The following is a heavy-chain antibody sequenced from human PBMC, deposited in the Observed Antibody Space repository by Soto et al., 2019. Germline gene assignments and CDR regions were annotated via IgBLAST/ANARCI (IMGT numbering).Heavy chain of an antibody. D-gene: IGHD3-10*01. J-gene: IGHJ4*01. V-gene: IGHV4-4*02. CDR2: IYHSGST. CDR1: GGSISSSNW. Sequence: SETLSLTCAVSGGSISSSNWWSWVRQPPGKGLEWIGEIYHSGSTNYNPSLKSRVTISVDKSKNQFSLKLSSVTAADTAVYYCARVYYGSGSRSDYWGHGTLVSASS. CDR3: ARVYYGSGSRSDY.